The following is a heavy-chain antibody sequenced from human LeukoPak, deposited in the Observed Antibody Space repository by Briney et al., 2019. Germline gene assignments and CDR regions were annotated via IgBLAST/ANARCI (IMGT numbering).Heavy chain of an antibody. CDR3: ARSAFDIVATIDFDY. D-gene: IGHD5-12*01. CDR2: IKQDGSEK. Sequence: PGGSLRLSCAASGFTFSSYWMSWVRQAPGKGLEWVANIKQDGSEKYYVDSVKGRFTISRDNAKNSLYLQMNSLRAEDTAVYYCARSAFDIVATIDFDYWGQGTLVTVSS. CDR1: GFTFSSYW. J-gene: IGHJ4*02. V-gene: IGHV3-7*03.